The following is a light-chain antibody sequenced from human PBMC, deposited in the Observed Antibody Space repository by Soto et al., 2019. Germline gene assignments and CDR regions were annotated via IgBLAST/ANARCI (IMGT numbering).Light chain of an antibody. CDR1: SSNIGSYT. J-gene: IGLJ2*01. CDR3: AAWDDSLNGVV. Sequence: QSVLTQPHSASGTPGQRVTISCSGSSSNIGSYTVNWYQQLPGTAPKLLIYSNNQRPSGVPDRFSGSKSGTSVSLAISGLQSEDEADYYCAAWDDSLNGVVFGGGTKLTVL. V-gene: IGLV1-44*01. CDR2: SNN.